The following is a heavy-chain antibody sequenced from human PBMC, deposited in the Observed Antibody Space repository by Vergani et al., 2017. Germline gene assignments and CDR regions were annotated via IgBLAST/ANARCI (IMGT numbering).Heavy chain of an antibody. J-gene: IGHJ4*02. CDR1: GFVFNTYT. V-gene: IGHV3-48*01. D-gene: IGHD5-12*01. CDR3: ARDLFACDAYDFGY. Sequence: EVHLVESGGGLVQPGGSLRLSCVASGFVFNTYTFSWVRRAPGKGLEWLAKISSSGADTYYANSVRGRFTISRDSDTDSLYLQMHSLRVEDTATYYCARDLFACDAYDFGYWGQGTPVPVS. CDR2: ISSSGADT.